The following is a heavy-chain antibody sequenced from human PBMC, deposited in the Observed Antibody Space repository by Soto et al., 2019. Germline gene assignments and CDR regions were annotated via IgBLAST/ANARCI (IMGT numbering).Heavy chain of an antibody. CDR3: AKYRRTEAEGFTLDY. J-gene: IGHJ4*02. D-gene: IGHD6-13*01. V-gene: IGHV4-59*01. CDR1: GGSINNFY. CDR2: IYYTGST. Sequence: PSNTLSLTCTVSGGSINNFYWSWIRQPPGKRLEWIGYIYYTGSTTYNPSLESRVTMSVDTSKNQFSLKLSSVNAADTAVYYCAKYRRTEAEGFTLDYWGRGTLVTVSS.